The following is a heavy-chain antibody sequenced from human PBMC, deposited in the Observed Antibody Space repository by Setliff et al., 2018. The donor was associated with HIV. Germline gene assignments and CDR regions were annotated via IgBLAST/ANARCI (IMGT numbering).Heavy chain of an antibody. V-gene: IGHV4-39*07. D-gene: IGHD2-21*01. CDR3: ARFHQSREVVPRDAFDI. CDR2: IYYNGST. J-gene: IGHJ3*02. CDR1: GGSISSGSYY. Sequence: SETLSLTCAVYGGSISSGSYYWNWIRQPPGKGLEWIGSIYYNGSTYYNPSLKSRVTISVDTSKKQFSLKLDSVTAADTAVYYCARFHQSREVVPRDAFDIWGQGTMVTVSS.